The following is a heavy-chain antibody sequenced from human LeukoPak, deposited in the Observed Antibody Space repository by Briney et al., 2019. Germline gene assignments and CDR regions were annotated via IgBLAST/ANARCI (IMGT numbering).Heavy chain of an antibody. J-gene: IGHJ4*02. CDR3: ARDIRTSGWYGPDY. CDR1: GYTFTSYG. CDR2: ISAYNGNT. Sequence: ASVKVSCKASGYTFTSYGISWVRQAPGQGLEWMGWISAYNGNTNYAQKLQGRVTMTTDTSTSTAYMELRSLRSDDTAVYYCARDIRTSGWYGPDYWGQGTLVTVSS. D-gene: IGHD6-19*01. V-gene: IGHV1-18*01.